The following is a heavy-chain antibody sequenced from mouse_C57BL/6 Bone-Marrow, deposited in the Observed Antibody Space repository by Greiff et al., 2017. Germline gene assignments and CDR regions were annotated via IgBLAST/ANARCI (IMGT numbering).Heavy chain of an antibody. J-gene: IGHJ1*03. V-gene: IGHV14-1*01. CDR2: IDPEGGDT. CDR1: GFTFTGYY. CDR3: TTWALLWYVDV. Sequence: VHVKQSGAELVRPGASVKLSCTASGFTFTGYYMHWVKQRPEQGLEWIGRIDPEGGDTEYAPNFQGKATMTADTSSNTAYLQLSSLTSEDTAVYYCTTWALLWYVDVWGTGTTDTVTS. D-gene: IGHD3-1*01.